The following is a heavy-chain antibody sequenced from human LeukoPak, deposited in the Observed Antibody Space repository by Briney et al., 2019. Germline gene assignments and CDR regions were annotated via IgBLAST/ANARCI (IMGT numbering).Heavy chain of an antibody. J-gene: IGHJ4*02. CDR2: INPSGGST. CDR3: AIGPSGNYYDSSGYLDY. V-gene: IGHV1-46*03. Sequence: ASVKVSCKASGYTFTSYYMHWMLQAPGQGLEWMGIINPSGGSTSYAQKFQGRVTMTRDTSTSTVYMELSSLRSEDTAVYYCAIGPSGNYYDSSGYLDYWGQGTLVTVSS. CDR1: GYTFTSYY. D-gene: IGHD3-22*01.